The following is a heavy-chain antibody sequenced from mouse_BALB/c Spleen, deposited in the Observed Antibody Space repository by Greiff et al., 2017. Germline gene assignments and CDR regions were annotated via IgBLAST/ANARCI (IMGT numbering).Heavy chain of an antibody. CDR2: ISSGGGGT. Sequence: EVQLVESGGGLVKPGGSLKLSCAASGFAFSSYDMSWVRQTPEKRLEWVAYISSGGGGTYYPDTVKGRFTISRDNAKNTLYLQMSSLKSEDTAMYYCARYGNYGGAMDYWGQGTSVTVSS. J-gene: IGHJ4*01. CDR3: ARYGNYGGAMDY. CDR1: GFAFSSYD. V-gene: IGHV5-12-1*01. D-gene: IGHD2-1*01.